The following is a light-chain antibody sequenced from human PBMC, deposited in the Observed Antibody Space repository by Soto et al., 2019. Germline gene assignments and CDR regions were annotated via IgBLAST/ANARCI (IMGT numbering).Light chain of an antibody. CDR2: RAX. CDR1: HNIRXD. CDR3: QHYNSYSEA. Sequence: DMQMARAGSARSASVRDKDTITYGRSHNIRXDLDWYXXXXVXAPXLXVCRAXTLKSGVPSRFSGSGSGTEFTLTISSLQPDDFATYYCQHYNSYSEAFGQGTKV. J-gene: IGKJ1*01. V-gene: IGKV1-5*03.